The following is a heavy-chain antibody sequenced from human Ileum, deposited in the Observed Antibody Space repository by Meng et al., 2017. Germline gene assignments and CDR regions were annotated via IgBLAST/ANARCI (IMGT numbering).Heavy chain of an antibody. D-gene: IGHD4-17*01. CDR2: IKEDGSET. J-gene: IGHJ4*02. CDR3: ARYNHYGRV. V-gene: IGHV3-7*01. Sequence: GESLKISCAASGFTFSSFWMSWVRQAPGKGLEWVANIKEDGSETHYVDSVKGRFTISRDNAKNSLFVQMNSLRAEDMAVYYCARYNHYGRVWGQGTLVTVSS. CDR1: GFTFSSFW.